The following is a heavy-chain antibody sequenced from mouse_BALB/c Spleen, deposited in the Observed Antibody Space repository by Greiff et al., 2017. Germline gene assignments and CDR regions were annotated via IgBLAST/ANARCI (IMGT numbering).Heavy chain of an antibody. Sequence: LVESGPGLVAPSQSLSITCTVSGFSLTSYDISWIRQPPGKGLEWLGVIWTGGGTNYNSAFMSRLSISKDNSKSQVFLKMNSLQTDDTAIYYCVRDYYYGSSYAMDYWGQGTSVTVSS. V-gene: IGHV2-9-2*01. J-gene: IGHJ4*01. CDR3: VRDYYYGSSYAMDY. CDR2: IWTGGGT. CDR1: GFSLTSYD. D-gene: IGHD1-1*01.